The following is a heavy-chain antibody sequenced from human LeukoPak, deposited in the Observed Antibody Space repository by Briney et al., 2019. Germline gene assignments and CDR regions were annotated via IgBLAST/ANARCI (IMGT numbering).Heavy chain of an antibody. Sequence: SQTLSLTCTVSGASMTRGGYYWSWIRQPPGKGLEYIGYIYHSGDTYYHPSLKGRVTISVAGSKNQFSLELYSVTAADTAVYYCARASIYDSSGYYYMYAFDIWGQGTTVTVSS. V-gene: IGHV4-30-2*01. CDR2: IYHSGDT. CDR3: ARASIYDSSGYYYMYAFDI. D-gene: IGHD3-22*01. CDR1: GASMTRGGYY. J-gene: IGHJ3*02.